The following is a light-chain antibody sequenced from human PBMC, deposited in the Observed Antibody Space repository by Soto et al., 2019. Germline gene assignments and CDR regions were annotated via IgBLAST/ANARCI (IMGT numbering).Light chain of an antibody. CDR3: QQYYNWPLT. CDR2: GPS. V-gene: IGKV3-15*01. CDR1: QSVSSY. Sequence: EIVMTQSPATLSVSPGERATLFCRASQSVSSYLAWYQQKPGQAPRLLIYGPSTRATVIPARFSGSGSGTEFTLTVSSLQSEDFAVYYCQQYYNWPLTFGGGTKGEVK. J-gene: IGKJ4*01.